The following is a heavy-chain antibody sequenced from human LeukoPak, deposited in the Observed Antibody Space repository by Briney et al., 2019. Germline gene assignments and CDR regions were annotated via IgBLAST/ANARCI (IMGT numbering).Heavy chain of an antibody. V-gene: IGHV3-11*01. CDR3: AREVRGVFDY. CDR1: GFTFSDYY. CDR2: VSSGSSTI. D-gene: IGHD3-10*01. Sequence: GGSLRLSCAASGFTFSDYYMSWIRQAPGKALEWVSYVSSGSSTIYYADSVKGRFTVSRDNGKRSLYLHMNSLRAEDTAVYYCAREVRGVFDYWGQGTLVTVSS. J-gene: IGHJ4*02.